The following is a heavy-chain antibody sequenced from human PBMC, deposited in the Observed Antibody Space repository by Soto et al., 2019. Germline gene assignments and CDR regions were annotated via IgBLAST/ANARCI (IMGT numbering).Heavy chain of an antibody. CDR3: ARAGGAGSGHDWFDP. Sequence: SETLSLTCTVSGGSISSYYWSWIRQPPGKGLEWIGYIYYSGSTNYNPSLKSRVTISVDTSKNLFSLNLSSVTAADTAVYYCARAGGAGSGHDWFDPWGQGTLVTVSS. V-gene: IGHV4-59*12. D-gene: IGHD6-13*01. CDR1: GGSISSYY. CDR2: IYYSGST. J-gene: IGHJ5*02.